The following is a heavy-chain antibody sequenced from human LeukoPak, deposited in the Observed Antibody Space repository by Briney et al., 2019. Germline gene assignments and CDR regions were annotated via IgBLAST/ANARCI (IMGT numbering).Heavy chain of an antibody. D-gene: IGHD1-26*01. CDR3: TRDGGSFCDFDY. V-gene: IGHV3-64*02. J-gene: IGHJ4*02. CDR2: INTDGRIT. CDR1: GFSFRNYA. Sequence: GGSLRLSCVASGFSFRNYAIHWVRQAPGKGLEYVSVINTDGRITYYADSVKGRFTISRDNPKNTVYLQMGSLRGEDMAVYYCTRDGGSFCDFDYWGQGALVTVSS.